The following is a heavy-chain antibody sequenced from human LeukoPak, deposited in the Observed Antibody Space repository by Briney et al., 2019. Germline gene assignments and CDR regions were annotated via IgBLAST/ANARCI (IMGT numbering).Heavy chain of an antibody. CDR3: ARDKSPIVVVTNNWFDP. CDR2: IWYDGSNK. CDR1: GFTFSSYS. D-gene: IGHD3-22*01. Sequence: GGSLRLSCAASGFTFSSYSMHWVRQAPGKGLEWVAVIWYDGSNKYYADSVKGRFTISRDNSKNTLYLQMNSLRAEDTAVYYWARDKSPIVVVTNNWFDPWGQGTLVTVSS. V-gene: IGHV3-33*01. J-gene: IGHJ5*02.